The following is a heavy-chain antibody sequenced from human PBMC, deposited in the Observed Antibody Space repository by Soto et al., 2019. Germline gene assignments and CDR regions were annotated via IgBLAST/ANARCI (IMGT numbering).Heavy chain of an antibody. J-gene: IGHJ4*02. CDR2: IYYSGST. D-gene: IGHD2-15*01. CDR1: SGSISSSSYY. CDR3: ARRRQLVAALDY. Sequence: SETLSLTCTVSSGSISSSSYYWDWIRQPPGKGLEWIGSIYYSGSTNYNPSLKSRVTISVDTSKNQFSLKVSSLTAADTAVYYCARRRQLVAALDYWGQGTLVTVSS. V-gene: IGHV4-39*01.